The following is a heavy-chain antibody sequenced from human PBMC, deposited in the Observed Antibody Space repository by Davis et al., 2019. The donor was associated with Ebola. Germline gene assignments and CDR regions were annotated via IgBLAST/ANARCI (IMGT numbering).Heavy chain of an antibody. CDR2: IYYSGST. CDR3: ARTIVGATGGLLDP. Sequence: SETLSLTCAVYGGSFSGYYWRWIRQPPGKGLEWIGSIYYSGSTYYNPSLKSRVTISVDTSKNQFSLKLSSVTAADTAVYYCARTIVGATGGLLDPWGQGTLVTVSS. V-gene: IGHV4-34*01. J-gene: IGHJ5*02. CDR1: GGSFSGYY. D-gene: IGHD1-26*01.